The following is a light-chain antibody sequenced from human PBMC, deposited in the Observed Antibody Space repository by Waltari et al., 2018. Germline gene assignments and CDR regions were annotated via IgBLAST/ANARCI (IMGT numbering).Light chain of an antibody. J-gene: IGKJ1*01. CDR2: GAS. CDR1: QSVSSN. Sequence: EIVMTQSPATLSVSPGERATLSCRASQSVSSNLAWYQQKPGQAPRLLIYGASTRATGIPARFSGSGAGTDSTLTISSLQSEDFAVYYCQQYNNWPLRTFGQGTKVEIK. V-gene: IGKV3-15*01. CDR3: QQYNNWPLRT.